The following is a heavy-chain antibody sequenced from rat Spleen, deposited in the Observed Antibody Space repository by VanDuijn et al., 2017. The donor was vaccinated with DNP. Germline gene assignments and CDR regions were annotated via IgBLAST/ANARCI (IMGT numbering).Heavy chain of an antibody. V-gene: IGHV5-31*01. CDR2: ISNTGDNT. J-gene: IGHJ3*01. Sequence: EVQLVESGGGPVQPGRSLKLSCIASGFIFSNYWMTWIRQAPGKGLEWVASISNTGDNTYYSDSVKGRFSLSRDNAKSTLYLQMDSLRSEDTATYYCATDVGNWFAYWGQGTLVTVSS. CDR1: GFIFSNYW. CDR3: ATDVGNWFAY.